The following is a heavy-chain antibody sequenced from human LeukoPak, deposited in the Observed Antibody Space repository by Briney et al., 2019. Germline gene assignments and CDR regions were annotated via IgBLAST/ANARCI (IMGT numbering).Heavy chain of an antibody. V-gene: IGHV4-31*02. CDR2: IYYSGST. CDR3: AREGFDYGGINDAFDI. D-gene: IGHD4-23*01. J-gene: IGHJ3*02. Sequence: SWVRQAPGKGLEGIGYIYYSGSTYYNPSLKSRVTISVDTSKNQFSLKLSSVTAADTAVYYCAREGFDYGGINDAFDIWGQGTMVTVSS.